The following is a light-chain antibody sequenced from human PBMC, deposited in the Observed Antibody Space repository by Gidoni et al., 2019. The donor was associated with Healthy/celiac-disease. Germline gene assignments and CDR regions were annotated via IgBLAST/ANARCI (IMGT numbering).Light chain of an antibody. Sequence: EIVLTQSPGTLSLSPGESATLSCRSSQSVSSSYLAWYQQKPGQAPRLLIYGASSRATGIPDRFSGSGSGTDFTLTISRLEPEDFAVYYCQQYSRSPFTFGPGTKVEIK. CDR2: GAS. V-gene: IGKV3-20*01. CDR3: QQYSRSPFT. J-gene: IGKJ3*01. CDR1: QSVSSSY.